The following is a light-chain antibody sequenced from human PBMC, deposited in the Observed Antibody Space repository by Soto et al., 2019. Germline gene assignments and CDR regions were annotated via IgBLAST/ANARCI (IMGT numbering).Light chain of an antibody. V-gene: IGLV1-44*01. Sequence: QSVLTQPPSASGTPGQRVTISCSGSSSNIGTNSVNWYQQLPETAPKLLIYSNNQRPSGVPDRFSGSKSGTSASLAISGLQSEDEADYYGTAWDDNLSLVVFGGGTKLTVL. CDR1: SSNIGTNS. CDR2: SNN. J-gene: IGLJ2*01. CDR3: TAWDDNLSLVV.